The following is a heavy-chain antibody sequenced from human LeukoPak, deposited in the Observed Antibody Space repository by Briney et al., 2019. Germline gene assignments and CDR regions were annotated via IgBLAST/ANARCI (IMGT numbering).Heavy chain of an antibody. CDR3: ARSLRLGELSYHDY. CDR2: INSDGSST. V-gene: IGHV3-74*01. CDR1: GFTFSSYW. D-gene: IGHD3-16*02. J-gene: IGHJ4*02. Sequence: PGGSLRLSCAASGFTFSSYWMHWGRQAPAKGLVGVSRINSDGSSTSYADSVKGRFTISRDNAKNTLYLLMNSLGAEDTAVYYCARSLRLGELSYHDYWGQGTLVTVSS.